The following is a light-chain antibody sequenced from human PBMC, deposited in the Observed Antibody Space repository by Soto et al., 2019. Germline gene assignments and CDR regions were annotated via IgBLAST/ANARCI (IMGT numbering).Light chain of an antibody. Sequence: EIVLTQSPATLSLSPGERATLSCRASQSFSSDLAWYQQKPGQAPRLLIYDVSDRATGVPSRFSGSGSGTDFTLTISSLEPEAYAIYYCQQRESWPLTFGGGTKVEIK. CDR2: DVS. CDR3: QQRESWPLT. V-gene: IGKV3-11*01. J-gene: IGKJ4*01. CDR1: QSFSSD.